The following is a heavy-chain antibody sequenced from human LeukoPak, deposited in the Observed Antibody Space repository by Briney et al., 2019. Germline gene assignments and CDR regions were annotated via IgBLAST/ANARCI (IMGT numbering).Heavy chain of an antibody. D-gene: IGHD2-2*01. Sequence: SETLSLTCAVSGYSISSGYYWGWIRQPPGKGLDWIGSIYHSGSTYYNPSLKSRVTISVDTSKNQFSLKLSSVTAADTAVYYCAICSSTRTHAFDIWGQGTMVTVSS. V-gene: IGHV4-38-2*01. CDR2: IYHSGST. J-gene: IGHJ3*02. CDR1: GYSISSGYY. CDR3: AICSSTRTHAFDI.